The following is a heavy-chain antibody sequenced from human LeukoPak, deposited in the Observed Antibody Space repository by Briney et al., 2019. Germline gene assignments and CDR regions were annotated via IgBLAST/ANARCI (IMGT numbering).Heavy chain of an antibody. CDR3: ARGMESLAANTLAY. CDR2: LYSDGNT. J-gene: IGHJ4*02. CDR1: GFTVITND. D-gene: IGHD3-16*01. Sequence: GGSLRLSCAASGFTVITNDMTCVRQAPGKGLEWVSVLYSDGNTKYADSVQGRFTISRDNSKNTLYLEMNSLSPDDTAVYYCARGMESLAANTLAYWGQGALVTVSS. V-gene: IGHV3-53*01.